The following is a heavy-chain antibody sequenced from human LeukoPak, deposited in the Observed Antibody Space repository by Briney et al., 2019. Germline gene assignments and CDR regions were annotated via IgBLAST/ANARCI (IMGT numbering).Heavy chain of an antibody. Sequence: PSETLSLTCTVSGGSISSYYWSWIRQPPGKGLEWIGYIYYSGSTNYNPSLKSRITISVDTSKKQFSLKMRSVTAADTAVYYCARAEYYHAVGAFDLWGQGTVVTVSS. J-gene: IGHJ3*01. CDR1: GGSISSYY. CDR3: ARAEYYHAVGAFDL. V-gene: IGHV4-59*01. CDR2: IYYSGST. D-gene: IGHD3-10*01.